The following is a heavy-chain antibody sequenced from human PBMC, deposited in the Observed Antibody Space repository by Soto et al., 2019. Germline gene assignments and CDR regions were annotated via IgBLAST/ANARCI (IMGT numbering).Heavy chain of an antibody. J-gene: IGHJ3*02. V-gene: IGHV1-3*01. CDR2: INANNGNT. Sequence: ASVKVSCKASGYTFTSYAMHWVRQAPGPRLEWMGWINANNGNTKYSQKFQGRVTMTRNTSMSTAYMELSSLRSEDTAVYYCARGINYYASGDDAFDIWGQGTMVTVSS. CDR3: ARGINYYASGDDAFDI. D-gene: IGHD3-10*01. CDR1: GYTFTSYA.